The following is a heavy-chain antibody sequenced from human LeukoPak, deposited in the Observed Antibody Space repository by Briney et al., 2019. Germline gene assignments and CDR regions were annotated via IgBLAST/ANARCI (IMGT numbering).Heavy chain of an antibody. J-gene: IGHJ4*02. CDR2: INPSGGST. CDR1: GYTFTSYY. V-gene: IGHV1-46*01. CDR3: AKDWVDRRGYFDY. Sequence: ASVKVSCKASGYTFTSYYMHWVRQAPGQGLEWMGIINPSGGSTSYAQKFQGRVTMTRDTSTSTVYMELSSLRAEDTAVYYCAKDWVDRRGYFDYWGQGTLVTVSS. D-gene: IGHD3-10*01.